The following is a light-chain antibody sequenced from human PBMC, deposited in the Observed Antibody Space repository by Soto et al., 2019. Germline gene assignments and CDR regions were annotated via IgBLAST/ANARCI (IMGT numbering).Light chain of an antibody. CDR1: SSDVGGYNY. CDR2: DVS. V-gene: IGLV2-14*01. Sequence: QSVLTQPASVSGAPGQSITISCTGTSSDVGGYNYVSWYQQHPGKAPKLMIYDVSNRPSGVSNRFSGSKSGNTASLTISGLQAEDDFDYYCTSTTISTPPPHVFGPVTKDTDL. J-gene: IGLJ1*01. CDR3: TSTTISTPPPHV.